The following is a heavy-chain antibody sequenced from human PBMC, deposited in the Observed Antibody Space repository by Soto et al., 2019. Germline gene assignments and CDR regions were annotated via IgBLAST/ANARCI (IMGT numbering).Heavy chain of an antibody. J-gene: IGHJ3*02. CDR1: GGSISSSSYY. Sequence: QLQLQESGPGLVKPSETLSLTCTVSGGSISSSSYYWGWIRQPPGKGLEWIGSIYYSGSTYYNPSLKSRVTISVDTSKNQFSLKLSSVTAADTAVYYCARPKSDYYDSSGYDFDIWGQGTMVTVSS. CDR2: IYYSGST. V-gene: IGHV4-39*01. D-gene: IGHD3-22*01. CDR3: ARPKSDYYDSSGYDFDI.